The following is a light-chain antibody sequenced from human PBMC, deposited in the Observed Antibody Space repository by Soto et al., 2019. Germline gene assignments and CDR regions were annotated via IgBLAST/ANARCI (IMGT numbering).Light chain of an antibody. CDR1: NSNIGRNY. Sequence: QSALTQPPSASGTPGQRVTISCSGSNSNIGRNYVYWYQQLPGTAPKLLLYRNNQRSSGVPDRFSGSKSGTSASLAVSGLRSEDEADYYCAAWDDSLMVVFGGGTKVTVL. V-gene: IGLV1-47*01. J-gene: IGLJ2*01. CDR2: RNN. CDR3: AAWDDSLMVV.